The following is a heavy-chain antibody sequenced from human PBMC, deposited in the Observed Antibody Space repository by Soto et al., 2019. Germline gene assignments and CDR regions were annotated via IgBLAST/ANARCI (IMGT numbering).Heavy chain of an antibody. Sequence: LRLSCAASGFTFSSYGMHWVRQAPGKGLEWVAVISYDGGNKYYADSVKGRFTISRDNSKNTLYLQMNSLRAEDTAVYYCAKDPDSGYDYYYYGMDVWGQGTTVTVSS. J-gene: IGHJ6*02. D-gene: IGHD5-12*01. CDR2: ISYDGGNK. V-gene: IGHV3-30*18. CDR3: AKDPDSGYDYYYYGMDV. CDR1: GFTFSSYG.